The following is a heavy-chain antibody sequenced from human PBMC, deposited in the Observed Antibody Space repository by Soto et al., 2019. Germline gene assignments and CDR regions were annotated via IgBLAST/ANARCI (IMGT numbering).Heavy chain of an antibody. CDR1: GASITSYY. V-gene: IGHV4-59*01. Sequence: SETLSLTCTVSGASITSYYWTWIRQPPGKGLEWIGYIFYTGITNYNPSLEARLTISLDTSKNQVSLKVNSVTAADTAVYYCARDIWLGATHYGMDVWGEWTRVTVS. CDR3: ARDIWLGATHYGMDV. D-gene: IGHD3-10*01. CDR2: IFYTGIT. J-gene: IGHJ6*02.